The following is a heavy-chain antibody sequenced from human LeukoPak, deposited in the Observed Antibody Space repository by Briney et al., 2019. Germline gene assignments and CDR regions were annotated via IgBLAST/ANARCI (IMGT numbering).Heavy chain of an antibody. V-gene: IGHV3-66*04. CDR2: IYIGGST. J-gene: IGHJ4*02. CDR1: GFIVSTNY. Sequence: PGGSLRLSCAASGFIVSTNYLTWVRQAPGKGLEWVSEIYIGGSTYYADPVKSRFNISRDNSKNTLYLHMNSLTAEDTAVYYCARPAVFGGEWGQGALVTVSS. D-gene: IGHD3-16*01. CDR3: ARPAVFGGE.